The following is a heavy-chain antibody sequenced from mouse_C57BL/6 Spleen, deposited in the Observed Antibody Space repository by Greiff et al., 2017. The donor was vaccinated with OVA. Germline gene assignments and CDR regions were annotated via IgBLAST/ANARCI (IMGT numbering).Heavy chain of an antibody. D-gene: IGHD1-1*01. CDR3: ARAGYGSSYCDY. CDR1: GYSFTGYS. V-gene: IGHV1-42*01. J-gene: IGHJ2*01. Sequence: EVQLQQSGPELVKPGASVKISCKASGYSFTGYSMNWVKQSPEKSLEWIGEINPSTGGTTYNQKFKAKATLTVDKSSSTAYMQLKSLTSEDSAVYYCARAGYGSSYCDYWGQGTTLTVSS. CDR2: INPSTGGT.